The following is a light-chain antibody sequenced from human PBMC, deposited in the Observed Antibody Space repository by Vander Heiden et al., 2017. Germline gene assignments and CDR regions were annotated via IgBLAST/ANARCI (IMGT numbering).Light chain of an antibody. Sequence: QSVLTQPPSASGTPGQRVTTPCSGSSTNIGGNTVNWYQKLPGTAPKLLIYRNNQRPSGVPDRFSGSQSGASASLAISGLQSEDEADYYCAAWDDSLNGYVFGTGTKVTAL. CDR2: RNN. CDR3: AAWDDSLNGYV. V-gene: IGLV1-44*01. CDR1: STNIGGNT. J-gene: IGLJ1*01.